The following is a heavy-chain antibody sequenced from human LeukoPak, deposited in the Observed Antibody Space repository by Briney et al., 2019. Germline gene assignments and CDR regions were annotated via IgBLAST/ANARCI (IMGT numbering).Heavy chain of an antibody. CDR1: GFTFSSYA. Sequence: PGGSLRLSCAASGFTFSSYAMSWVRQAPGKGLEWVSAISGSGGSTYYADSVKGRFTISRDNSKNTLYLQMNSARAEDTAVYYCATDPPWTNDAFDIWGQGTMVTVSS. CDR3: ATDPPWTNDAFDI. CDR2: ISGSGGST. D-gene: IGHD1-1*01. V-gene: IGHV3-23*01. J-gene: IGHJ3*02.